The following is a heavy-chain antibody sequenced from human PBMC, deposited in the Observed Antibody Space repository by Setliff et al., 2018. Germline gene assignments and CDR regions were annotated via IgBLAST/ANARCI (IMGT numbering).Heavy chain of an antibody. CDR1: GYSFTTYW. D-gene: IGHD1-26*01. Sequence: GESLKISCKGSGYSFTTYWIGWVRQMPGKGLEWMGIIYPGDSDTRYSPSFQGLVTFSSDKSINTAYLQWSSLKASDTAIYYCAREHVSGHSEYWGQGTLVTVSS. CDR3: AREHVSGHSEY. CDR2: IYPGDSDT. J-gene: IGHJ4*02. V-gene: IGHV5-51*01.